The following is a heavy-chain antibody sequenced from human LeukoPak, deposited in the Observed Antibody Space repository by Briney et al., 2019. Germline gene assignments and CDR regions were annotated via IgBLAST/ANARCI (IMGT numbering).Heavy chain of an antibody. CDR1: GGSISSSSYY. J-gene: IGHJ3*02. Sequence: SETLSLTCTVSGGSISSSSYYWGWIRQPPGKGLEWIGSIYYSGSTYYNPSLKSRVTISVDTSKNQFSLKLSSVTAADTAVYYCARSVLYSSSSGAAFDIWGQGTMVTVSP. D-gene: IGHD6-6*01. CDR3: ARSVLYSSSSGAAFDI. V-gene: IGHV4-39*01. CDR2: IYYSGST.